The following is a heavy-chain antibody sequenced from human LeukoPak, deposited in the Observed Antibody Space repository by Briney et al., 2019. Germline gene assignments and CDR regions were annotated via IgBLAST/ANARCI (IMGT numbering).Heavy chain of an antibody. D-gene: IGHD6-13*01. CDR1: GYSFSSNW. CDR2: IYPGDSDT. J-gene: IGHJ3*02. V-gene: IGHV5-51*01. CDR3: ARRGAGSSFAFDI. Sequence: GESLKISCKASGYSFSSNWIAWVRQMPGKGLEWMGTIYPGDSDTRYSPSFQGQVTISADKSISTAYLQWSSLKASDTAMYYCARRGAGSSFAFDIWGQGTMVTVSS.